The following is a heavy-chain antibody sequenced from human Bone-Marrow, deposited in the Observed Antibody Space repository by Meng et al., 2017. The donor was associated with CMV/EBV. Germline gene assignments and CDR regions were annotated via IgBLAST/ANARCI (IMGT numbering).Heavy chain of an antibody. CDR2: MSPNSGNT. D-gene: IGHD3-9*01. V-gene: IGHV1-8*02. Sequence: ASVKVSCKDSGGTLSSYTISWVRQAPGQGLEWVGWMSPNSGNTGYAQKFQGRVTMTRNTSISTAYMVLSSLRSEDTAVYYCARGPGYDILTGYYRYYYYGMDVWGQGTTVTVSS. CDR3: ARGPGYDILTGYYRYYYYGMDV. CDR1: GGTLSSYT. J-gene: IGHJ6*02.